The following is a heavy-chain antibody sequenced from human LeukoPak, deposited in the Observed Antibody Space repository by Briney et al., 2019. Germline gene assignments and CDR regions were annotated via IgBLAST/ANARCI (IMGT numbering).Heavy chain of an antibody. J-gene: IGHJ6*02. D-gene: IGHD3-9*01. CDR2: ISGDGGST. Sequence: GGSLRLSCAASGFTFDDYAMPWVRQAPGKGLEWVSLISGDGGSTYYADSVKGRFTISRDNSKNSLYLQMNSVRTEDTALYYCAKDKFDDILTGYYGDVWGQGTTVTVSS. V-gene: IGHV3-43*02. CDR3: AKDKFDDILTGYYGDV. CDR1: GFTFDDYA.